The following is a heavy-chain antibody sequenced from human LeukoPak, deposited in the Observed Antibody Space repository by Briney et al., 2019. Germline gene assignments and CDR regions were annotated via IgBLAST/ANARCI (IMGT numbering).Heavy chain of an antibody. V-gene: IGHV3-23*01. D-gene: IGHD4-23*01. CDR2: IRGSGAST. J-gene: IGHJ4*02. CDR1: GFTFSSYA. Sequence: GGSLRLSCAASGFTFSSYAMSWVRRAPGKGLEWVSSIRGSGASTHYADSMKGRFTISRDNSKNTLYLQMNSLRADDTAIYYCAKSRLSVADYYFDYWGQGTLVTVSS. CDR3: AKSRLSVADYYFDY.